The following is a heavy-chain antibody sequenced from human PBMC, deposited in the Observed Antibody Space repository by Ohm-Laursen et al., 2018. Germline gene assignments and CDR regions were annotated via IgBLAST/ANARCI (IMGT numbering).Heavy chain of an antibody. J-gene: IGHJ1*01. D-gene: IGHD5-24*01. Sequence: SLRLSCSASGFSFSSYWMTWARQAPGKGLEWVATIELGGSETYYVDSVKGRFSISRDDARNSLYLQLNTLRAEDTAVYYCARDDSRDGYKTAEYFQHWGQGTLVTVSS. CDR3: ARDDSRDGYKTAEYFQH. CDR2: IELGGSET. CDR1: GFSFSSYW. V-gene: IGHV3-7*01.